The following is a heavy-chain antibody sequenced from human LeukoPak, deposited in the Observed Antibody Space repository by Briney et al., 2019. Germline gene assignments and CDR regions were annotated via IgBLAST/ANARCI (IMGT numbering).Heavy chain of an antibody. CDR1: GFTFSSYA. V-gene: IGHV3-23*01. J-gene: IGHJ6*04. CDR3: AKVGCSGGSCYYYYGMDV. Sequence: PGGSLRLSCAASGFTFSSYAMSWVRQAPGKGLEWVSVISGSGGSTYYADSVKGRFTISRDNSKNTLYLQMNSLRAEDTAVYYCAKVGCSGGSCYYYYGMDVWGKGTTVTVSS. D-gene: IGHD2-15*01. CDR2: ISGSGGST.